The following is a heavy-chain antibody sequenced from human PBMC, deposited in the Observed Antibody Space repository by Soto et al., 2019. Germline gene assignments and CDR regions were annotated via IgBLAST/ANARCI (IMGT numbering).Heavy chain of an antibody. CDR3: AKRRPGSSWYEGDS. CDR1: GFIFINYG. V-gene: IGHV3-30*18. Sequence: QVQLVESGGGVVQPGRSLRLSCAASGFIFINYGMHWVRQAPGKGLEWLAVISYDGTIQYYVDSVKGRFTISRDNSNNTLFLQMNSLRPEDTAVYFCAKRRPGSSWYEGDSWGQGTLVTVSS. D-gene: IGHD6-13*01. CDR2: ISYDGTIQ. J-gene: IGHJ4*02.